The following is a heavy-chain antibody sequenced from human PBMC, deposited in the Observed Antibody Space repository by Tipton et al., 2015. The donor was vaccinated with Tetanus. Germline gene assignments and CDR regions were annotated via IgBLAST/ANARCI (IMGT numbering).Heavy chain of an antibody. D-gene: IGHD1-26*01. V-gene: IGHV4-31*03. CDR2: IYSSGST. Sequence: LVKPTQTLPLTCTVSGGSISGGRYYWSWIRQRPGKGLAWIGDIYSSGSTYSAPSLKGRATISVDTSMNQFTLGLNSGTAADTAVYYCAGDQARGASGWNYFDNWGLGTLVTVSS. J-gene: IGHJ4*02. CDR3: AGDQARGASGWNYFDN. CDR1: GGSISGGRYY.